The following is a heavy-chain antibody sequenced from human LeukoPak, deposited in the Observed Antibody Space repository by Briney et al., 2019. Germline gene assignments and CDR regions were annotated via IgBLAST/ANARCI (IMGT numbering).Heavy chain of an antibody. V-gene: IGHV1-69*13. CDR1: GGTFSSYS. CDR2: ITPIFDTA. J-gene: IGHJ6*02. Sequence: GASVKVSCKASGGTFSSYSISWVRQAPGQGLEWIGGITPIFDTADYAQKFQGRVTITADESTSTAYMELSSLRSEDTAVFYCARISLGAIWGYYYGMDVWGQGTTVTVSS. CDR3: ARISLGAIWGYYYGMDV. D-gene: IGHD1-26*01.